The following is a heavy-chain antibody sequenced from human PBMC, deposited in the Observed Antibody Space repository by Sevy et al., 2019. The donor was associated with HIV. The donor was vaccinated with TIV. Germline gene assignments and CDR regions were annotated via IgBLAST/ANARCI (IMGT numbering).Heavy chain of an antibody. D-gene: IGHD1-26*01. V-gene: IGHV3-30*18. J-gene: IGHJ6*02. CDR2: ISHDGINE. CDR3: ANAYSGSYSHSYVYALDV. Sequence: GGSLRLSCIGSGFSFSYYGIHWVRQSPGKGLDWVALISHDGINEYYADSVKGRFTISRDNSKNTGYLEMNSLRNEDTAIYFCANAYSGSYSHSYVYALDVWGQGTTVTVSS. CDR1: GFSFSYYG.